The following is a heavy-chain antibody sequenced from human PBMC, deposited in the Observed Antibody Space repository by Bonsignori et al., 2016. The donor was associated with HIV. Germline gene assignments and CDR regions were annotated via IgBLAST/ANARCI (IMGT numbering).Heavy chain of an antibody. CDR1: GFTFSSYG. J-gene: IGHJ3*02. CDR2: ISYDGSNK. CDR3: AKVMAQDPPMQRTDDAFDI. Sequence: GSLRLSCAASGFTFSSYGMHWVRQAPGKGLEWVAVISYDGSNKYYADSVKGRFTISRDNSKNTLYLQMNSLRAEDTAVYYCAKVMAQDPPMQRTDDAFDIWGQGTMVTVSS. D-gene: IGHD1-1*01. V-gene: IGHV3-30*18.